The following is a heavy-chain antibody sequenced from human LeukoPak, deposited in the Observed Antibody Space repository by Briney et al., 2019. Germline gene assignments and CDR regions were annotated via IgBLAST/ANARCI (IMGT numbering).Heavy chain of an antibody. D-gene: IGHD2-8*01. V-gene: IGHV3-21*01. J-gene: IGHJ6*03. CDR1: GFTFSTYS. Sequence: GGSLRLSCVASGFTFSTYSMDWFRQAPGKELEWVSDIDSSSNYIYYADSVKGRFTISRDNAKNSLYLQMNSLRAEDTAVYYCARIPGYCTNTWCLSYMDVWGKGTTVTVSS. CDR2: IDSSSNYI. CDR3: ARIPGYCTNTWCLSYMDV.